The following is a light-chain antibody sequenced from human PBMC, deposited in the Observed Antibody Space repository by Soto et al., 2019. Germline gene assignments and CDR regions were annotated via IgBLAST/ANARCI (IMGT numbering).Light chain of an antibody. CDR2: EVS. J-gene: IGLJ7*01. V-gene: IGLV2-8*01. Sequence: QSALTQPPSASGSPGQSVTISCTGTSSDVGGYNYGSWYQQHPGKAPKLMIYEVSKRPSGLPDRCSCSKSGNTAALTVSGLQAEYEADYYCSSYAGSHNPSAVFGGGTQLTVL. CDR1: SSDVGGYNY. CDR3: SSYAGSHNPSAV.